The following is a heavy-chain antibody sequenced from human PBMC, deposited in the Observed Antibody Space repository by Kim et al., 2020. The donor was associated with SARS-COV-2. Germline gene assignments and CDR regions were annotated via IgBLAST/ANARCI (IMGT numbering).Heavy chain of an antibody. CDR1: GFTFSSYA. CDR3: AKDGYLLWFGELLWGTYYYYGMDV. D-gene: IGHD3-10*01. CDR2: ISGSGGST. Sequence: GGSLRLSCAASGFTFSSYAMSWVRQAPGKGLEWVSAISGSGGSTYYADSVKGRFTISRDNSKNTLYLQMNSLRAEDTAVYYCAKDGYLLWFGELLWGTYYYYGMDVWGQGTTVTVSS. J-gene: IGHJ6*02. V-gene: IGHV3-23*01.